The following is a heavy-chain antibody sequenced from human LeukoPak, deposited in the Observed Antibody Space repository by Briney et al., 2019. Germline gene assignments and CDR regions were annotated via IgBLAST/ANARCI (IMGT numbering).Heavy chain of an antibody. CDR1: GYIFTSYW. CDR3: ARSKYSSSWYSIN. V-gene: IGHV5-51*01. J-gene: IGHJ4*02. D-gene: IGHD6-13*01. CDR2: IYPGDSDT. Sequence: GESLKISCEGSGYIFTSYWIAWVRQMPGKGLEWMGIIYPGDSDTRYSPSFQGQVTISADKSISAAYLQWSSLKASDTAMYYCARSKYSSSWYSINWGQGTLVTVSS.